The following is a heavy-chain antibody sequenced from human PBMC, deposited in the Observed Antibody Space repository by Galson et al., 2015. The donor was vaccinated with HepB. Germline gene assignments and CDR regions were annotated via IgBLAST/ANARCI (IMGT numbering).Heavy chain of an antibody. J-gene: IGHJ4*02. D-gene: IGHD6-19*01. CDR2: ISAYNGNT. V-gene: IGHV1-18*04. Sequence: SVKVSCKASGYTFTSYGISWVRQAPGQGLEWMGWISAYNGNTNYAQKLQGRVTMTTDTSTSTAYMELRSLRSDDTAVYYCARDRGPRQWLVRDYWGQGTLVTVSS. CDR3: ARDRGPRQWLVRDY. CDR1: GYTFTSYG.